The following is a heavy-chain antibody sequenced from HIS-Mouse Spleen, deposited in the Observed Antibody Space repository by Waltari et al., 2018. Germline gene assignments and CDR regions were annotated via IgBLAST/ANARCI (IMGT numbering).Heavy chain of an antibody. CDR2: IYYSGST. J-gene: IGHJ2*01. D-gene: IGHD6-13*01. CDR3: AREIPYSSSWYDWYFDL. V-gene: IGHV4-39*07. Sequence: QLQLQESGPGLVKPSETLSLTCTVPGGSIRSCSYHWGWIRQPPGKGLEWIGSIYYSGSTYYNPSLKSRVTISVDTSKNQFSLKLSSVTAADTAVYYCAREIPYSSSWYDWYFDLWGRGTLVTVSS. CDR1: GGSIRSCSYH.